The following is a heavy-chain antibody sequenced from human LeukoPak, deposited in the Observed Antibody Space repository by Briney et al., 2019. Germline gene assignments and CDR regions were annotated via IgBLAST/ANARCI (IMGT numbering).Heavy chain of an antibody. V-gene: IGHV3-23*01. CDR3: ARGGYGYNYYFDY. J-gene: IGHJ4*02. Sequence: GGSLRLSCAASGFTFSSYGMSWVRQAPGKGLQWVSGISGSGGSTYYADSVKGRFTISRDNAKNSLYLQMNSLRAEDTAVYYCARGGYGYNYYFDYWGQGTLVTVSS. CDR2: ISGSGGST. CDR1: GFTFSSYG. D-gene: IGHD5-24*01.